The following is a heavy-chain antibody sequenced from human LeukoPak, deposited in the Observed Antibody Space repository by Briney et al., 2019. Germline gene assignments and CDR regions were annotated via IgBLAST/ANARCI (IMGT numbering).Heavy chain of an antibody. CDR2: IYSGGNT. Sequence: PGGSLRLSCAASGFTYSEYYISWVRQAPGKGLEWVSVIYSGGNTFYADSVKGRFSISRDNSKNTLYLQMNSLRAEDTAVYYCARDRGYSHGYAYYFESSGQGTLVTVSS. V-gene: IGHV3-66*01. J-gene: IGHJ4*02. CDR1: GFTYSEYY. CDR3: ARDRGYSHGYAYYFES. D-gene: IGHD5-18*01.